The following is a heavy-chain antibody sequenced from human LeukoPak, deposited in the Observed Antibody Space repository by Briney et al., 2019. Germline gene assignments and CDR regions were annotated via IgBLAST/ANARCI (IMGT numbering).Heavy chain of an antibody. Sequence: ASVKASCKASGYTFTGYYMHWVRQAPGQGLEWMGRINPNSGGTNYAQKFQGRVTMTRDTSISTAYMELSRLRSDDTAVYYCARDEDYCSGGSCYVSYYYYMDVWGKGTTVTVSS. J-gene: IGHJ6*03. CDR2: INPNSGGT. CDR3: ARDEDYCSGGSCYVSYYYYMDV. CDR1: GYTFTGYY. V-gene: IGHV1-2*06. D-gene: IGHD2-15*01.